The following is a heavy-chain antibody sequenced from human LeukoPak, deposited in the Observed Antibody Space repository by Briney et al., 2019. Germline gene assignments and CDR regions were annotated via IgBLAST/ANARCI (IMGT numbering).Heavy chain of an antibody. J-gene: IGHJ3*02. Sequence: ASVKVSCKASGYTFTSYYMHWVGQAPGQGLEWMGWINPNSGGTNYAQKFQGRVTMTRDTSISTAYMELSRLRSDDTAVYYCARQPYFDAFDIWGQGTMVTVSS. CDR2: INPNSGGT. CDR3: ARQPYFDAFDI. V-gene: IGHV1-2*02. D-gene: IGHD2-21*01. CDR1: GYTFTSYY.